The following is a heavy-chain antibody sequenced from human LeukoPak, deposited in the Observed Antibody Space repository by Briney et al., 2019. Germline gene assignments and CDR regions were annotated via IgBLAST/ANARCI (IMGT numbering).Heavy chain of an antibody. CDR2: ISYSGTT. D-gene: IGHD1-26*01. Sequence: SPGGSLRLSCAASGFTFSSYSMNWVRQAPGKGLEWIGYISYSGTTNYNPSLKSRVTISVDTSKNQFSLKLSSVTAADTAIYYCASTGELLGVQYFDYWGQGTLVTVSS. CDR1: GFTFSSYS. J-gene: IGHJ4*02. V-gene: IGHV4-59*01. CDR3: ASTGELLGVQYFDY.